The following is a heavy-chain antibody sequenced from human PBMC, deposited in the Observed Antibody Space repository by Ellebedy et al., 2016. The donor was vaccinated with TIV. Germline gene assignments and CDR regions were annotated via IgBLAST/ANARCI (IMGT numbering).Heavy chain of an antibody. V-gene: IGHV5-51*01. CDR1: GYSFTTYW. CDR3: ARRFLTSLPNSLSFDS. J-gene: IGHJ4*02. CDR2: IYPGDSDT. Sequence: GESLKISCKGSGYSFTTYWIGWVRQMPGKGLEWMGIIYPGDSDTRYSPSFQGQVTISADKSISTAYLQWSSLKASDSAMYYCARRFLTSLPNSLSFDSWGQGALVTVSS. D-gene: IGHD2-21*01.